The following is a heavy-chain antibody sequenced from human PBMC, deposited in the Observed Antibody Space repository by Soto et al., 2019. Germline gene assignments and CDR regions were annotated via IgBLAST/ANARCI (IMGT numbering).Heavy chain of an antibody. CDR3: ARDYYKYYDSSGYYRSPAY. CDR2: INAGNGNT. J-gene: IGHJ4*02. CDR1: GYTFTTYA. Sequence: ASVKVSCKGSGYTFTTYAVQWVRQAPGQRLEWMGWINAGNGNTKYSQKFQGRVSITRDISATTAYMELSSLRSEDTAVYYCARDYYKYYDSSGYYRSPAYWGQGTLVTVSS. V-gene: IGHV1-3*01. D-gene: IGHD3-22*01.